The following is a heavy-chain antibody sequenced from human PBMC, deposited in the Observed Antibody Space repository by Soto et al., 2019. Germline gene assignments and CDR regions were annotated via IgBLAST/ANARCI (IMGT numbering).Heavy chain of an antibody. V-gene: IGHV3-30-3*01. Sequence: QVQLVESGGGVVQPGRSLRLSCAASGFTFSSYAMHWVRQAPGKGLEWVAVISYDGSNKYYADSVKGRFTISRDNSKNTLYLQMNSLRAEDTAVYYCARDAEDFDYWGQGTLVTVSS. CDR1: GFTFSSYA. CDR3: ARDAEDFDY. J-gene: IGHJ4*02. CDR2: ISYDGSNK.